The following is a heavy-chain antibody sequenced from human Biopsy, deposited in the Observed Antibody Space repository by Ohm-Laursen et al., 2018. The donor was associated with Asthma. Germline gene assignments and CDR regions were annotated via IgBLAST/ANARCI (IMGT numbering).Heavy chain of an antibody. CDR3: VRDGTDDAFDI. CDR1: GFTFSDYY. J-gene: IGHJ3*02. V-gene: IGHV3-30*03. Sequence: SLRLSCSASGFTFSDYYMSWVRQAPGKGLEWVGVISKDASTQDYADSVKGRFTMARDNSKNTLDLQMNSLREEDTAVYYCVRDGTDDAFDIWGQGTVVSVSS. CDR2: ISKDASTQ. D-gene: IGHD1-1*01.